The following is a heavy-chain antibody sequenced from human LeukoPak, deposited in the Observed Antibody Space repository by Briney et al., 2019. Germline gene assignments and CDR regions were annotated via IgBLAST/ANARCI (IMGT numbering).Heavy chain of an antibody. CDR2: VSAYNGDT. D-gene: IGHD6-19*01. J-gene: IGHJ3*01. Sequence: GASVKVSCKASGYTFTSCGICWVRQAPGQGLEWMGWVSAYNGDTNYAQKFQGRVTMTTDTSTSTAYMELRSLRSDDTAVYYCVRDAPQWRNAFDFRGHGTTITVSS. CDR3: VRDAPQWRNAFDF. CDR1: GYTFTSCG. V-gene: IGHV1-18*01.